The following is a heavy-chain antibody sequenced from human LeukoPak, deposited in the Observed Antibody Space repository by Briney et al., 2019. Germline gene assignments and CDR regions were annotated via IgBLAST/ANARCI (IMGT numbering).Heavy chain of an antibody. Sequence: PGGSLILSCAASGFTFSSYAMHWVRQAPGKGLEWVAVISYDGSNKYYADSVKGRFTISIDNSKNTLYLQMNSLRAEDTAVYYCAREGQLWFFDYWGLGTLVTVSS. J-gene: IGHJ4*02. CDR3: AREGQLWFFDY. D-gene: IGHD5-18*01. V-gene: IGHV3-30*04. CDR1: GFTFSSYA. CDR2: ISYDGSNK.